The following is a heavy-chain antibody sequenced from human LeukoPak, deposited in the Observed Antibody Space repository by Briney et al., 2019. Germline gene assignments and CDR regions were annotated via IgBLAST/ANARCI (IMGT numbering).Heavy chain of an antibody. V-gene: IGHV3-30*02. CDR1: GFTFSSYG. CDR2: IRYDGSHT. J-gene: IGHJ3*02. D-gene: IGHD3-10*01. Sequence: GGSLRLSCAASGFTFSSYGMHWVRQAAGKGLEWVTFIRYDGSHTYNADSVKGRFTISRDNSKNTLYLQMNSLRAEDTAVYYCARVQLVWLDNDALDIWGQGQWSPSLQ. CDR3: ARVQLVWLDNDALDI.